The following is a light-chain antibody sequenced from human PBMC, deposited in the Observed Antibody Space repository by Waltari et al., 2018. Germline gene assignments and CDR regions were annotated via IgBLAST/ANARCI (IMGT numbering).Light chain of an antibody. Sequence: QSALTQPASVSGSPGQSITISCTGTSSDVGDYNYVSWYQRHPGKAPKPILFDVSNRHSGVSNRLSGSKSGDTASLTISGLQAEDEADYYCSSYTSSSTYVVFGGGTKLTVL. J-gene: IGLJ2*01. CDR3: SSYTSSSTYVV. CDR1: SSDVGDYNY. V-gene: IGLV2-14*03. CDR2: DVS.